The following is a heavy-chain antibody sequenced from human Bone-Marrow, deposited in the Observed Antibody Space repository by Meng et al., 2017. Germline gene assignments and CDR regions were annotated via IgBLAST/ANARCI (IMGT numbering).Heavy chain of an antibody. Sequence: QVQLQESGPGLVKPSETLSLTCTVSSGSINSYFWSWIRQSPGKGPEWIGYISYSGSTNYNPSLKSRVTISVDTSKNQFSLKLSSVTAADTAVYYCARAIATRPDVFDYWGQGTLVTVSS. J-gene: IGHJ4*02. CDR2: ISYSGST. V-gene: IGHV4-59*01. D-gene: IGHD6-6*01. CDR3: ARAIATRPDVFDY. CDR1: SGSINSYF.